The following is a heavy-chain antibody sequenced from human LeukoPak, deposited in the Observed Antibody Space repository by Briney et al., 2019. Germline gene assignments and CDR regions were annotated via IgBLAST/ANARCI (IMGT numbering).Heavy chain of an antibody. Sequence: SVKVSCKASGGTFSSYVISWVRQAPGQGLEWMGGITPIFGTTNYAQKFQGRVTTTADESTRTAYMELSSLRSEDTAVYYCARRFRGDYYFDYWGQGTLVTVSS. J-gene: IGHJ4*02. V-gene: IGHV1-69*13. CDR3: ARRFRGDYYFDY. D-gene: IGHD2-21*02. CDR2: ITPIFGTT. CDR1: GGTFSSYV.